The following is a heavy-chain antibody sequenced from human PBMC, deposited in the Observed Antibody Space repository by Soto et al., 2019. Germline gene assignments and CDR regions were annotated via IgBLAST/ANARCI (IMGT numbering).Heavy chain of an antibody. CDR1: GFTFSSYG. CDR2: IWYDGSNK. J-gene: IGHJ3*02. Sequence: VGSLRLSCAASGFTFSSYGMHWVRQAPGKGLEWVAVIWYDGSNKYYADSVKGRFTISRDNSKNTLYLQMNSLRAEDTAVYYCARVWQQLVLFGAFDIWGQGTMVTVSS. V-gene: IGHV3-33*01. D-gene: IGHD6-13*01. CDR3: ARVWQQLVLFGAFDI.